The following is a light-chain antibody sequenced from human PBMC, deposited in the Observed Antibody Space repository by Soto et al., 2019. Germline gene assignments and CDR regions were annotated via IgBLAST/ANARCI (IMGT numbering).Light chain of an antibody. Sequence: QSTLTQPASVSGSPGQSITISCTGTSSDVGGYNYVSWYQQQSGKAPKLMIYEVSNRPSGVSNRFSGSKSGNTASRTISGLQAEDEADYYCSSYTSSSTFYVFGTGTKVTVL. CDR1: SSDVGGYNY. CDR3: SSYTSSSTFYV. CDR2: EVS. V-gene: IGLV2-14*01. J-gene: IGLJ1*01.